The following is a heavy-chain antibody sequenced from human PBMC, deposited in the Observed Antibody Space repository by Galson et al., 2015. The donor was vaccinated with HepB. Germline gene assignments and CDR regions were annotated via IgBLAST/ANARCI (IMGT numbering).Heavy chain of an antibody. CDR1: GGSFSGYY. CDR3: ARSAALGYCSSTSCLRYYYYGMDV. CDR2: INHSGST. V-gene: IGHV4-34*01. Sequence: SETLSLTCAVYGGSFSGYYWSWIRQPPGKGLEWIGEINHSGSTNYNPSLKSRVTISVDTSKNQFSLKLSSVTAADTAVYYCARSAALGYCSSTSCLRYYYYGMDVWGQGTTVTVSS. J-gene: IGHJ6*02. D-gene: IGHD2-2*01.